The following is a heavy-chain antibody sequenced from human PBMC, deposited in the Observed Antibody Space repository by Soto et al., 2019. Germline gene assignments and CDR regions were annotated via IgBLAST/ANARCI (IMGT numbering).Heavy chain of an antibody. CDR2: INHSGST. V-gene: IGHV4-34*01. CDR3: ARKSSGRLRYFDWLPHVLSYVFDY. CDR1: SGSFSGYY. Sequence: PSETLSLTCAVYSGSFSGYYWSWIRQPPGKGLEWIGEINHSGSTNYNPSLKSRVTISVDTSKNQFSLKLSSVTAADTAVYYCARKSSGRLRYFDWLPHVLSYVFDYWGQGTLVTVSS. J-gene: IGHJ4*02. D-gene: IGHD3-9*01.